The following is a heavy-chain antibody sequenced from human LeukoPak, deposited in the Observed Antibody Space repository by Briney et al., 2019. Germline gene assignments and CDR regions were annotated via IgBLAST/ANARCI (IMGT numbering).Heavy chain of an antibody. CDR2: IYYSGST. D-gene: IGHD4-17*01. Sequence: SETLSLTCTVSGGSISSSSYYWGWIRQPPGKGLEWIGSIYYSGSTYYNPSLKSRVTISVDTSKNQFSLKLSSVTAADTAVYYCARDTQDYGDPWYFDYWGQGTLVTVSS. J-gene: IGHJ4*02. CDR1: GGSISSSSYY. V-gene: IGHV4-39*07. CDR3: ARDTQDYGDPWYFDY.